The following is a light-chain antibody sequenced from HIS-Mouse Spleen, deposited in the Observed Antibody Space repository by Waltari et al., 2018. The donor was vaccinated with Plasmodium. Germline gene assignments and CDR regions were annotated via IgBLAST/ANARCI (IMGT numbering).Light chain of an antibody. Sequence: SYELTQPPSVSVSPGQTASINCSGDKLGYTYACWYQQKPGQSTVLVIYQDSKRPSGIPERFSGTNSGNTATLTISGTQAMDEADYYCQAWDSSTVVFGGGTKLTVL. V-gene: IGLV3-1*01. CDR2: QDS. CDR3: QAWDSSTVV. CDR1: KLGYTY. J-gene: IGLJ2*01.